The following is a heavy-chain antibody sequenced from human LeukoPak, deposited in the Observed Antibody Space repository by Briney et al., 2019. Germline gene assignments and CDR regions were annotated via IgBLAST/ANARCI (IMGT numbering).Heavy chain of an antibody. CDR2: ISGSGGST. CDR1: GFTFDDYG. V-gene: IGHV3-23*01. Sequence: SGGSLRLSCAASGFTFDDYGMSWVRQAPGKGLEWVSAISGSGGSTYYADSVKGRFTISRDNSKNTLYLQMNSLRAEDTAVYYCAKDFYYGAHPFDYWGQGTLVTVSS. CDR3: AKDFYYGAHPFDY. J-gene: IGHJ4*02. D-gene: IGHD2/OR15-2a*01.